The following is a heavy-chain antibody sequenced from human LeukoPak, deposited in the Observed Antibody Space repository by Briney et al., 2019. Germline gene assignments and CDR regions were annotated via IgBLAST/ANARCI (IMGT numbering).Heavy chain of an antibody. J-gene: IGHJ4*02. D-gene: IGHD2-15*01. CDR1: GYTFTCYY. V-gene: IGHV1-2*02. Sequence: ASVKVSCKASGYTFTCYYMHWVRQAPGQGLEWMGWINPNSGGTNYAQKFQGRVTMTRDTSISTAYMELSRLRSDDTAVYYCARDRLPSSVVVVAAYDELDYWGQGTLVTVSS. CDR2: INPNSGGT. CDR3: ARDRLPSSVVVVAAYDELDY.